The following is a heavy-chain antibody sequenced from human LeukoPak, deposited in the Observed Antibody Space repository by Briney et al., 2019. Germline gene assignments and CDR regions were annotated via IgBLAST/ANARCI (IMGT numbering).Heavy chain of an antibody. J-gene: IGHJ4*02. D-gene: IGHD3-10*01. CDR1: GFTFSSYG. CDR2: ISYDGSNK. CDR3: AKDVRSSGSYYTDY. V-gene: IGHV3-30*18. Sequence: RLXXAASGFTFSSYGMHWVRQAPGKGLEWVAVISYDGSNKYYVDSVKGRFTISRDNSKNTLYLQMNSLRAEDAAVYYCAKDVRSSGSYYTDYWGQGTLVTVSS.